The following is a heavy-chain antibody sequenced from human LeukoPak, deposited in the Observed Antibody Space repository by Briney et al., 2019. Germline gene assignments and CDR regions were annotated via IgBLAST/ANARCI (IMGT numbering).Heavy chain of an antibody. CDR1: GGSISSSSYY. D-gene: IGHD3-10*01. V-gene: IGHV4-39*01. J-gene: IGHJ6*03. CDR2: IYYSGST. CDR3: ARRAYYYGSRSYQHYYYYYMDV. Sequence: SETLSLTCTVSGGSISSSSYYWGWIRQPPGKGLEWIASIYYSGSTYYNPSLKSRVTISVDTSKNQFSLKLSSVTAADTAVYYCARRAYYYGSRSYQHYYYYYMDVWGKGTTVTVSS.